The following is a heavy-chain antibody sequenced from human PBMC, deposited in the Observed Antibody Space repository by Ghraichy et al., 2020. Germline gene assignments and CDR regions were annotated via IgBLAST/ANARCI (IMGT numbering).Heavy chain of an antibody. D-gene: IGHD3-22*01. CDR3: ARSGAGVVDLYDSSGYYPLHD. V-gene: IGHV4-34*01. CDR1: GGSFSGYY. Sequence: SETLSLTCAVYGGSFSGYYWSWIRQPPGKGLEWIGEINHSGSTKYNPSLKSRVTISVDTSKNQFSLKLSSVTAADTAVYYCARSGAGVVDLYDSSGYYPLHDWGQGTLVTVSS. J-gene: IGHJ4*02. CDR2: INHSGST.